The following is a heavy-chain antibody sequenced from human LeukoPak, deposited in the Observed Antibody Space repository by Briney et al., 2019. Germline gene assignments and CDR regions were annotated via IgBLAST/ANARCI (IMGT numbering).Heavy chain of an antibody. CDR1: GGTFSRYA. CDR2: IIPIFGTA. CDR3: ASIHSGYSYGMYYFDY. Sequence: SVKVSCKASGGTFSRYAISWVRQAPGQGLEWMGGIIPIFGTANYAQKFQGRVTITADESTSTAYMELSSLRSEDTAVYYCASIHSGYSYGMYYFDYWGQGTLVTVSS. D-gene: IGHD5-18*01. J-gene: IGHJ4*02. V-gene: IGHV1-69*13.